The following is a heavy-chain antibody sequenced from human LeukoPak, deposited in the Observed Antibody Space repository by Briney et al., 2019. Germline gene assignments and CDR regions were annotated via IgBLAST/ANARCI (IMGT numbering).Heavy chain of an antibody. CDR3: ARYYINDAFDI. J-gene: IGHJ3*02. CDR2: IYYGSVFYSVST. V-gene: IGHV4-39*07. D-gene: IGHD3-10*01. Sequence: SETLSLTCTVSDGSISSSSYYWGWIRQPPGKGLEWIGSIYYGSVFYSVSTYYNPSLKSRVTMSGDTSKNQFSLKLSSVTAADTAVYYCARYYINDAFDIWGQGTMVTVSS. CDR1: DGSISSSSYY.